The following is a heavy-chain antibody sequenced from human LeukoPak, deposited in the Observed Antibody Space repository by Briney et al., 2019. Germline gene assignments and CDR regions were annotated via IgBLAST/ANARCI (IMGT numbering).Heavy chain of an antibody. D-gene: IGHD3-22*01. J-gene: IGHJ2*01. CDR2: ISISSTTI. Sequence: PGGSLRLSCAASGFTFSSYNMNWVRQAPGKGLEWVSYISISSTTIYYAHSVKGRFTISRDNGKNSLSLQINSLRAEDTAVYYCASSTYYYDSSGTRHWYFDLWGRGTLVTVSS. CDR3: ASSTYYYDSSGTRHWYFDL. V-gene: IGHV3-48*01. CDR1: GFTFSSYN.